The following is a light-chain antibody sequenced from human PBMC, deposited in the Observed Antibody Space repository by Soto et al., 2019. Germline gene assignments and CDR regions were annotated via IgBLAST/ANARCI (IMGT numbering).Light chain of an antibody. CDR3: LQYTTWQT. CDR1: QSVSSN. V-gene: IGKV3-15*01. CDR2: DAS. Sequence: EIVITQSPATLSVSPGERATLSCRASQSVSSNLAWYQQKPGQAPRLLIYDASSRATGIPARFSGSGSGTEFTLTIISVQSEDFAFYYCLQYTTWQTFGRGTKVDIK. J-gene: IGKJ1*01.